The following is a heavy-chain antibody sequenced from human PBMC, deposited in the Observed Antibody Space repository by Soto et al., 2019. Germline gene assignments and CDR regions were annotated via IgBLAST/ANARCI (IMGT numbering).Heavy chain of an antibody. CDR3: AGYPGIAVAGRDYYYGMDA. CDR2: IYYSGST. D-gene: IGHD6-19*01. J-gene: IGHJ6*02. Sequence: PSETLSLTCTVSGGSISSYYWSWIRQPPGKGLEWIGYIYYSGSTNYNPSLKSRVTISVDTSKNQFSLKLSSVTAADTAVYYCAGYPGIAVAGRDYYYGMDAWGQGTTVT. V-gene: IGHV4-59*01. CDR1: GGSISSYY.